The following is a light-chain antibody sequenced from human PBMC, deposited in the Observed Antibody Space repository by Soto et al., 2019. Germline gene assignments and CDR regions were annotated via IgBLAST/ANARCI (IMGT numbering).Light chain of an antibody. V-gene: IGLV1-40*01. J-gene: IGLJ1*01. CDR1: SSNIRAGYA. CDR2: DDT. CDR3: QSSDKSPDSSYV. Sequence: QSVLTQPLSVSGAPGQTITMSCSGTSSNIRAGYAVHWYQHLPGTAPKLLIFDDTNRPSGVPDRFSGSRSGASASLAITGLQADDEGDYYCQSSDKSPDSSYVFGSGTKVTVL.